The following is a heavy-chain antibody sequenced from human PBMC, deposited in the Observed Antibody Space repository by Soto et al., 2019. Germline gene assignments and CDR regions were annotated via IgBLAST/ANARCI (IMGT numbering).Heavy chain of an antibody. Sequence: GGSLRLSCAASGFTFSTFGVNWVRQAPGKGLEWISFISGDSNIIHYADSVEGRFTISRDIGKTSVYLQMTSLRADDTAVYYCAKTGTSGTNNWFDPWGQGTLVTVSS. J-gene: IGHJ5*02. CDR2: ISGDSNII. CDR1: GFTFSTFG. CDR3: AKTGTSGTNNWFDP. V-gene: IGHV3-48*01. D-gene: IGHD3-10*01.